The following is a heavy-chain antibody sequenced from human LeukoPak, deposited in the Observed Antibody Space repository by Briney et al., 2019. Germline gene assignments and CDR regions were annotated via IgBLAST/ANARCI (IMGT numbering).Heavy chain of an antibody. V-gene: IGHV1-2*02. CDR3: AREAISIVGATIDAFDI. D-gene: IGHD1-26*01. Sequence: GASVKVSCKASGYTFTGYYMHWVRQAPGQGLEWMGWMNPNSGGTNYAQKFQGRVTMTRDTSISTAYMELSRLRSDDTAVYYCAREAISIVGATIDAFDIWGQGTMVTVSS. CDR2: MNPNSGGT. CDR1: GYTFTGYY. J-gene: IGHJ3*02.